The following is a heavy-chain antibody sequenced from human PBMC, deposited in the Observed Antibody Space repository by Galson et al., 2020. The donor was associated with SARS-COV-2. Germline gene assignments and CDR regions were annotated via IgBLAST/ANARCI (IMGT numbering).Heavy chain of an antibody. CDR3: ARDCSSSNCHPSYSGMDV. J-gene: IGHJ6*02. Sequence: ETSETLSLTCTVPGGSISHYYWTWIRQPPGKGLEWIGYIGYTGITNYNPSLRTRVIMSVDTSKNQFSLELRSVTAADTAVYYCARDCSSSNCHPSYSGMDVWGQGTTVTVSS. D-gene: IGHD2-2*01. V-gene: IGHV4-59*01. CDR2: IGYTGIT. CDR1: GGSISHYY.